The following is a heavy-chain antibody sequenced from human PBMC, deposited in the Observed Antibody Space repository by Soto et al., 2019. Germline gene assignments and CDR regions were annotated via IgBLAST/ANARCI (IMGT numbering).Heavy chain of an antibody. CDR3: ARDRTVGASPLDY. CDR2: ISASAGST. CDR1: GFTFRAYD. V-gene: IGHV3-23*01. D-gene: IGHD1-26*01. Sequence: GGSLRLSCAASGFTFRAYDMSWVRQAPWKGLEWVSDISASAGSTYYEDSVKGRFTVSRDNSKNTLYLQMNSLRAEDTALYYCARDRTVGASPLDYWGQGTLVTSPQ. J-gene: IGHJ4*02.